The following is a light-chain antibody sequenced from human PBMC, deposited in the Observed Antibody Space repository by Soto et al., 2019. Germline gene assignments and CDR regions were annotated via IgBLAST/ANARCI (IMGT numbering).Light chain of an antibody. CDR1: QSVNSN. Sequence: EIVMTQSPATLSVSPGERATLSCRASQSVNSNLAWYQQKPGQAPRLLIYAASSRATGIPDRFSGSGSGTEFTLTISSLQSEDFAVYYCQQYDKWPLTFGGGTKVDIK. J-gene: IGKJ4*01. V-gene: IGKV3D-15*01. CDR2: AAS. CDR3: QQYDKWPLT.